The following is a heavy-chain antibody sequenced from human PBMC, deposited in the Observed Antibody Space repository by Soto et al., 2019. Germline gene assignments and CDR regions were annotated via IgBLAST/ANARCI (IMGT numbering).Heavy chain of an antibody. CDR3: ARDDPPMEGGLGMDV. J-gene: IGHJ6*02. CDR2: ISAYNGNT. CDR1: GYTFTSYG. V-gene: IGHV1-18*01. Sequence: GASVKVSCKASGYTFTSYGISWVRQAPGQGLEWMGWISAYNGNTNYAQKLQGRVTMTTDTSTSTAYMELRSLRSDDTAVYYCARDDPPMEGGLGMDVWGQGTTVTVSS. D-gene: IGHD3-16*01.